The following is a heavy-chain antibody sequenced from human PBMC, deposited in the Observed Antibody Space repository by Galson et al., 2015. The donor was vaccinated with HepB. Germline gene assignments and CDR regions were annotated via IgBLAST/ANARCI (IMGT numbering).Heavy chain of an antibody. Sequence: SCAASGFTFSSYWMSWVRQAPGKGLEWVANIKQDGSEKYYVDSVKGRFTISRDNAKNSLYLQMNSLRAEDTAVYYCAREGAVSGWTFFDYWGQGTLVTVSS. CDR3: AREGAVSGWTFFDY. CDR1: GFTFSSYW. J-gene: IGHJ4*02. V-gene: IGHV3-7*03. D-gene: IGHD6-19*01. CDR2: IKQDGSEK.